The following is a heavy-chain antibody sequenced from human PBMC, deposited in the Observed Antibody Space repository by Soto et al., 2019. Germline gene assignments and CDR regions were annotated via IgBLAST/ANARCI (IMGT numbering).Heavy chain of an antibody. D-gene: IGHD6-13*01. Sequence: FPTLSLTCAISGDSVSSNSAAWNWIRQSPSIGLEWLGRTYDRSKWYNDYAVPVKSRVTIKPETSKNQFSLQLNSVTTEDTAVYYCARDSTSWYSYYYYSYGMDVRGKETAVGVSS. J-gene: IGHJ6*04. CDR3: ARDSTSWYSYYYYSYGMDV. CDR1: GDSVSSNSAA. CDR2: TYDRSKWYN. V-gene: IGHV6-1*01.